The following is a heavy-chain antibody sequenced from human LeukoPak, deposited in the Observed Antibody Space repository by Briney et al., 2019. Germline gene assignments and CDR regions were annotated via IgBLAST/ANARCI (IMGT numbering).Heavy chain of an antibody. V-gene: IGHV4-59*08. CDR1: GVSVSSYY. CDR2: IYYSGDI. D-gene: IGHD4-11*01. J-gene: IGHJ6*02. CDR3: ARLFLSTRVESVTSYYYGMDV. Sequence: SETLSLTCTVSGVSVSSYYWSWIRQPPGRGLEWIGYIYYSGDIKYNPSLRSRVTLSADTSNNQFSLTLSSVTAADTAVYYCARLFLSTRVESVTSYYYGMDVWGQGTTVTVSS.